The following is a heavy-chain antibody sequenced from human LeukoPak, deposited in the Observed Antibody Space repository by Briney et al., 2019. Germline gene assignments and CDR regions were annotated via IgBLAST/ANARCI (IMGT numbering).Heavy chain of an antibody. J-gene: IGHJ4*02. D-gene: IGHD4-17*01. CDR1: GFTFHDTA. CDR2: IGWNSGSI. CDR3: AKDPSRDYEGST. V-gene: IGHV3-9*01. Sequence: PGRSLRLSCTASGFTFHDTAMHWVRQRPGQGLEWASGIGWNSGSIGYADSVKGRFTISRDNAKNALYLQMNSLRTEDTAFYFCAKDPSRDYEGSTWGQGTLVTVSS.